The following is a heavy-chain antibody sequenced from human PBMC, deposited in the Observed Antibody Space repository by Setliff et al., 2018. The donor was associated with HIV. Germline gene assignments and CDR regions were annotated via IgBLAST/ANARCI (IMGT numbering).Heavy chain of an antibody. CDR3: ARGGGITWRSYSFDY. Sequence: SETLSLTCAVYGGSFSGYSWNWIRQSPGKGLEWIAEIFHSGRTDHNPSLESRVTISLDTSKSQFSLKLTSVTAADTAVYYCARGGGITWRSYSFDYWGQGTLVTVSS. CDR2: IFHSGRT. D-gene: IGHD3-10*01. CDR1: GGSFSGYS. V-gene: IGHV4-34*01. J-gene: IGHJ4*02.